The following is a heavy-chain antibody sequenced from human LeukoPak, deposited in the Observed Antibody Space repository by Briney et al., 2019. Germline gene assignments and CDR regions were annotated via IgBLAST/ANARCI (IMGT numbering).Heavy chain of an antibody. Sequence: SETLSLTCTVSGDSLHTYYWTWIRQTPGKELEWIGFVASSGTSNYNPSLKSRVSISIDTSKNQFSLALTSVTPADTAVYYCARVVRGRVTSNWFDPWGQGTLVSVSS. CDR2: VASSGTS. J-gene: IGHJ5*02. D-gene: IGHD2-21*02. CDR3: ARVVRGRVTSNWFDP. V-gene: IGHV4-59*01. CDR1: GDSLHTYY.